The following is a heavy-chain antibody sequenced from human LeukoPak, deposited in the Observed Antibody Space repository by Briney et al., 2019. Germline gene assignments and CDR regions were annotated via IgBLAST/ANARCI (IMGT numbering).Heavy chain of an antibody. CDR2: IKPDGSEK. D-gene: IGHD3-10*01. CDR3: ARERMYSGSGSTFPYYDY. CDR1: GFTFSSYW. Sequence: PGGSLRLSCAASGFTFSSYWMSWVRQSPGKGLEWVVNIKPDGSEKYYVDSVKGRFTISRDNARNALFLEMNSLRAKDTAVYYCARERMYSGSGSTFPYYDYWGQGTLVIVSS. J-gene: IGHJ4*02. V-gene: IGHV3-7*01.